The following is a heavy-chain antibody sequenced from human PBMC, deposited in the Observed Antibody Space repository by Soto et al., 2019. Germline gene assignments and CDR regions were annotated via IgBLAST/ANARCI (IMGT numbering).Heavy chain of an antibody. CDR2: ISSSSSYI. Sequence: ESGGGLVKPGGSLRLSCAASGFTFSSYSMNWVRQAPGKGLEWVSSISSSSSYIYYADSVKGRFTISRDNAENSLYLQMNSLRAEDTAVYYCAREGIAVAGYYFDYWGQGTLVTVSS. D-gene: IGHD6-19*01. CDR3: AREGIAVAGYYFDY. V-gene: IGHV3-21*01. J-gene: IGHJ4*02. CDR1: GFTFSSYS.